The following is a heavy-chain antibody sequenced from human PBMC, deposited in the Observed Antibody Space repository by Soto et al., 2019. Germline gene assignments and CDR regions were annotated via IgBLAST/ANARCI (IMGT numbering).Heavy chain of an antibody. CDR1: GFTFSSYS. J-gene: IGHJ6*03. V-gene: IGHV3-21*01. Sequence: GGSLRLSCAASGFTFSSYSMNWVRQAPGKGLEWVSSISSSSSYIYYADSVKGRFTISRDNAKNSVYLQMSSLRAEDTAVYYCARRARPDFYYMDVWGKGTTVTVSS. D-gene: IGHD6-6*01. CDR3: ARRARPDFYYMDV. CDR2: ISSSSSYI.